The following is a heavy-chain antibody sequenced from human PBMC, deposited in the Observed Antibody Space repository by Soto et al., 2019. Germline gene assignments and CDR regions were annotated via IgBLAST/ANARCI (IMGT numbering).Heavy chain of an antibody. V-gene: IGHV5-51*01. D-gene: IGHD2-2*01. CDR3: ARQFVVVPAAMWANYYYYGMDV. CDR1: GYTFTNYW. J-gene: IGHJ6*02. CDR2: IFPRDSDT. Sequence: GESLKISCQASGYTFTNYWIGWVRQMPGGGLEWMGLIFPRDSDTRYSPSFEGQVSISTDNSIATAYLQWSSLKASDTAMYYCARQFVVVPAAMWANYYYYGMDVWGQGTTVTVSS.